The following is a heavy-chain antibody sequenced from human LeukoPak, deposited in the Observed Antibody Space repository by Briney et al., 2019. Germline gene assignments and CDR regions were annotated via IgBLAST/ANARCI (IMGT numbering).Heavy chain of an antibody. CDR1: GGSISSYY. CDR3: ARRVVSRYFDY. Sequence: SETLSLTCTVSGGSISSYYWSWIRQPPGKGLEWIGNIFYSGSTNYNPSLKSRVTISVDTSKNQFSLKLTSVTAADTAVYYCARRVVSRYFDYWGQGTLVTVSS. V-gene: IGHV4-59*12. D-gene: IGHD5/OR15-5a*01. CDR2: IFYSGST. J-gene: IGHJ4*02.